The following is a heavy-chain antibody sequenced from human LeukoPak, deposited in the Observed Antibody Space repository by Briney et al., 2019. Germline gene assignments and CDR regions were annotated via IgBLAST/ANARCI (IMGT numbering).Heavy chain of an antibody. D-gene: IGHD3-3*01. CDR3: ARGQRHYDAGILFDY. CDR1: GFTFSSYE. V-gene: IGHV3-48*03. Sequence: GGSLRLSCAASGFTFSSYEMNWVRQAPGKGLEWVSYISSSGSTIYYADSVKGRFTISRDNAKNSLYLQMDSLRAEDTAVYYCARGQRHYDAGILFDYWGQGTLVTVSS. CDR2: ISSSGSTI. J-gene: IGHJ4*02.